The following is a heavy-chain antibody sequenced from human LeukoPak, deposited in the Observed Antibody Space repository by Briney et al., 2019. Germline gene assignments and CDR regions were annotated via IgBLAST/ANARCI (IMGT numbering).Heavy chain of an antibody. J-gene: IGHJ4*02. CDR1: GFTVSSNY. D-gene: IGHD6-19*01. V-gene: IGHV3-66*01. CDR3: ARSAGYSSGWYDY. CDR2: IYSGGST. Sequence: GGSLRLSCAASGFTVSSNYMSWVRQAPGKGLEWVSVIYSGGSTYYADSVKGRFTISRDNSKNTLYLQMNSLRAEDTAVYNCARSAGYSSGWYDYWGQGTLVTVSS.